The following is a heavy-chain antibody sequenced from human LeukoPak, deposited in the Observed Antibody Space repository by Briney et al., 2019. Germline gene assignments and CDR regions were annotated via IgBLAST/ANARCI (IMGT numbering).Heavy chain of an antibody. CDR1: GGSISSSSYY. D-gene: IGHD2-2*02. Sequence: SSETLSLTCTVSGGSISSSSYYWGWIRQPPGKGLEWIGSIYYSGSTYYNPSLKSRVTISVDTSKNQFSLKLSSVTAADTAVYYCARASPGYQLLYYAFDIWGQGTMVTVSS. CDR3: ARASPGYQLLYYAFDI. V-gene: IGHV4-39*07. J-gene: IGHJ3*02. CDR2: IYYSGST.